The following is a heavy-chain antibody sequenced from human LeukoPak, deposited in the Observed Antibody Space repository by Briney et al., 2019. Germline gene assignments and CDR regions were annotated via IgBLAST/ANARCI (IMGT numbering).Heavy chain of an antibody. J-gene: IGHJ4*02. D-gene: IGHD3-10*01. CDR3: AREGYYGSGSPPSLYFDY. Sequence: GGSLRLSCAASGFTFRNYVIDWVRQAPGEGREWVAVTSSDLNVKLYADSVKGRFTISRDNSRSTLYLQMNSLRPEDTAIYYCAREGYYGSGSPPSLYFDYWGQGTLVTVSS. CDR2: TSSDLNVK. CDR1: GFTFRNYV. V-gene: IGHV3-30-3*01.